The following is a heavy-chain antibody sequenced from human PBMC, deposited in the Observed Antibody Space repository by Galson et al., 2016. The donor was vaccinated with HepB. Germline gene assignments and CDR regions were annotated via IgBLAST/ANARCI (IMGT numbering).Heavy chain of an antibody. Sequence: SLTCTVSGGSINSSGHYWGWIRLSPVKGLEWIGSTSHSGTTSYSPSFRSRITMSADTSKNQFSLRLNSMTAADTAVYYCARHTGSSAFYYYGIDVWGQGTKVTVSS. CDR2: TSHSGTT. V-gene: IGHV4-39*01. D-gene: IGHD3-10*01. CDR3: ARHTGSSAFYYYGIDV. J-gene: IGHJ6*02. CDR1: GGSINSSGHY.